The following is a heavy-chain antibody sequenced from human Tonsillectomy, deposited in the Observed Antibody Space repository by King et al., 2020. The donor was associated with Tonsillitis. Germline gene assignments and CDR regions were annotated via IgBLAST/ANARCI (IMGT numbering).Heavy chain of an antibody. J-gene: IGHJ3*02. CDR3: ARDGGYYDILTGYYKGAFDI. V-gene: IGHV3-11*06. CDR1: GLTFSDYY. D-gene: IGHD3-9*01. Sequence: VQLVESGGGLVKPGGSLRLSCAASGLTFSDYYMSWIRQAPGKGLEWVSYISSSSSYTNYADSVKGRFTISRDNAKNSLYLQMNSLRAEDTAVYYCARDGGYYDILTGYYKGAFDIWGQGTMVTVSS. CDR2: ISSSSSYT.